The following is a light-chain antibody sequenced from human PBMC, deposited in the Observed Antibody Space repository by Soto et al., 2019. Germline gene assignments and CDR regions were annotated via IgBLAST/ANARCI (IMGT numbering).Light chain of an antibody. V-gene: IGKV1-39*01. CDR1: EGISTY. J-gene: IGKJ3*01. CDR3: QQTYNTPFT. CDR2: AAS. Sequence: DIQTTQSPTSLSASVGDRVTVTCRASEGISTYLNWYQQKPGKAPKLLIYAASSLQGGVPSRFSSSASGTNFSLTISSLQPEDSATYYCQQTYNTPFTFGPGTKV.